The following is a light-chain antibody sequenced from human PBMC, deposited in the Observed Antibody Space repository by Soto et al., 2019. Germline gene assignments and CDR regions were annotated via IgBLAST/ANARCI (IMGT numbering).Light chain of an antibody. CDR1: QSVLYSSNNKNY. CDR3: KQYYSTPLT. CDR2: WAS. J-gene: IGKJ4*01. Sequence: DIVMTQSPDSLAVSLGERATINCKSSQSVLYSSNNKNYLAWYQQKPGQPPKLLIYWASTRESGVPDRFSGSGSGTAFPLTISSLQGEDVAVYYCKQYYSTPLTFGGGEKVDI. V-gene: IGKV4-1*01.